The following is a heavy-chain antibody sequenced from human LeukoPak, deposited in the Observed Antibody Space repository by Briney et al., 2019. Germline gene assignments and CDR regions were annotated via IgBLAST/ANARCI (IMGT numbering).Heavy chain of an antibody. CDR1: GYTFTGYY. D-gene: IGHD3-16*01. V-gene: IGHV1-2*02. CDR3: ARTPEKPVGYYGMDV. Sequence: ASVKVSCKASGYTFTGYYMHWVRQAPGQGLEWMGWINPNSGGTNYAQKFQGRVTMTRDTSISTAYMELSRLRSDDTAMYYCARTPEKPVGYYGMDVWGQGTTVTVSS. J-gene: IGHJ6*02. CDR2: INPNSGGT.